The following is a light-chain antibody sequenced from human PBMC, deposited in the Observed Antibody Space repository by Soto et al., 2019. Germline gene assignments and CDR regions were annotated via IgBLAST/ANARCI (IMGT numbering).Light chain of an antibody. Sequence: ENVLTQSPATLSLSPGERATLSCRASQSVSSNLAWYQQKPGQAPRLLIYDASNRATGIPARFSGSGSGTDFPLTISSLQPEDFAVYYCHQRSNWPPTFGGGTKVEIK. CDR2: DAS. CDR1: QSVSSN. V-gene: IGKV3-11*01. J-gene: IGKJ4*01. CDR3: HQRSNWPPT.